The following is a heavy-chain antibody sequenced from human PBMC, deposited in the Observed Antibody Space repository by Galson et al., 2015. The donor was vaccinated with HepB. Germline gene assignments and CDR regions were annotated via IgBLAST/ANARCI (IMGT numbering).Heavy chain of an antibody. CDR3: AKKYGDFVYYYYYGMAV. J-gene: IGHJ6*02. CDR2: ISGSGGSA. V-gene: IGHV3-23*01. Sequence: SLRLSCAASGFTFSSYAMSWVRQAPGKGLEWVSAISGSGGSAYYAYSVKGRFTISRDNSKNTLYLQMNILRAEDTAVYYCAKKYGDFVYYYYYGMAVWGPGTTVTVSS. D-gene: IGHD4-17*01. CDR1: GFTFSSYA.